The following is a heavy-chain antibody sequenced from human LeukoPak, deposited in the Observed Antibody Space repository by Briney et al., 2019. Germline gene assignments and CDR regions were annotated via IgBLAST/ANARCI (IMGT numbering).Heavy chain of an antibody. Sequence: SETLSLTCAVSGGSFSDYQWTWIRQSPGKGLEWIGDVSHSGSTTYNPSLRGRITISIDTSKNQFSLKLRSVTAADTAVYYCARSRDLPDFDYWGQGTLVTVSS. CDR3: ARSRDLPDFDY. J-gene: IGHJ4*02. D-gene: IGHD1-14*01. CDR2: VSHSGST. CDR1: GGSFSDYQ. V-gene: IGHV4-34*01.